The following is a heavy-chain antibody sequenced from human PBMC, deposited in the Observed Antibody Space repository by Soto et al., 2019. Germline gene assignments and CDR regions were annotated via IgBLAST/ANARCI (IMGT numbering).Heavy chain of an antibody. CDR1: GFSFSDYA. CDR2: ISESGGST. Sequence: PGGSLRLSCAASGFSFSDYAMSWVRQAPGKGLEWVSVISESGGSTHYADSVRGRFTVSRDNSKNSLSLRMNSLRDEDTAVYFCAKRSPYSSGWYSPISDYWGQGP. V-gene: IGHV3-23*01. CDR3: AKRSPYSSGWYSPISDY. J-gene: IGHJ4*02. D-gene: IGHD6-13*01.